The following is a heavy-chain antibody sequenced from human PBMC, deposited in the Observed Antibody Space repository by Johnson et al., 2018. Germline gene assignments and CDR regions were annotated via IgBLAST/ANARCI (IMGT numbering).Heavy chain of an antibody. Sequence: KQPGDALKISCKGSGYIFPNCWIGWVRQMPGKGLEWMGIIYLGDSNTKSSQSFQGQVTFSGNRSLSTAFLQWSSLQASDTAMYYCAPPVYAANDGFDIWGQGTMVTVSS. D-gene: IGHD2-2*01. CDR3: APPVYAANDGFDI. CDR1: GYIFPNCW. V-gene: IGHV5-51*03. CDR2: IYLGDSNT. J-gene: IGHJ3*02.